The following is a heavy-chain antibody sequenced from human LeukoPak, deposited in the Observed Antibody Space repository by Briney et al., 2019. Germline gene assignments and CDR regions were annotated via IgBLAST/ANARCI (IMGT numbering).Heavy chain of an antibody. V-gene: IGHV3-21*01. Sequence: GGSLRLSCAASGFTFSSYSMNWVRQAPGKGLEWVSSISSSSYIYYADSVKGRFIISRDNAKNSLYLQMNSLRAEDTAVYYCARDQDSGYDSWGQGTLVTVSS. J-gene: IGHJ5*02. CDR2: ISSSSYI. D-gene: IGHD5-12*01. CDR1: GFTFSSYS. CDR3: ARDQDSGYDS.